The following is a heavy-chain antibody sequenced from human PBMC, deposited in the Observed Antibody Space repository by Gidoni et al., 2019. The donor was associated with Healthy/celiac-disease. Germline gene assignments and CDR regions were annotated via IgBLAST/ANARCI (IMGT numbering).Heavy chain of an antibody. V-gene: IGHV3-15*01. D-gene: IGHD4-17*01. Sequence: EVQLVESGGGLVKPGGSLRLSCAASGFTCSNAWMSWVRQAPGQGLEWVGRIKSKTDGGTTDYAAPVKGRFTISRDDSKNTLYLQMNSLKTEDTAVSYCTTEDYGDYVGGYYLGDYWGQGTLVTVSS. CDR3: TTEDYGDYVGGYYLGDY. J-gene: IGHJ4*02. CDR1: GFTCSNAW. CDR2: IKSKTDGGTT.